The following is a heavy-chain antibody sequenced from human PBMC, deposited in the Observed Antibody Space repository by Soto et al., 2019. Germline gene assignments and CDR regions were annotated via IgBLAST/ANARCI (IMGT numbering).Heavy chain of an antibody. CDR1: GFTFSRYD. V-gene: IGHV3-13*01. CDR2: IGTAGDT. D-gene: IGHD3-3*01. CDR3: ARGGDFWSGYHLGRYYYGMDV. Sequence: GGSLRLSCAASGFTFSRYDMHWVRQATGKGLEWVSAIGTAGDTYYPGSVKGRFTISRENAKNSLYLQMNSLRAGDTAVYYCARGGDFWSGYHLGRYYYGMDVWGQGTTVTVSS. J-gene: IGHJ6*02.